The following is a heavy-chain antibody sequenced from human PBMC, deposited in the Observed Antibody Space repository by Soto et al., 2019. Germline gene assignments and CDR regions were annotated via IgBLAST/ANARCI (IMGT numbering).Heavy chain of an antibody. CDR3: RIELYF. V-gene: IGHV3-30-3*01. J-gene: IGHJ4*02. CDR2: MSYDGREK. Sequence: GGSLRLSCAASGFTFSTYTLHWVRQAPGKGLEWVALMSYDGREKYYADSVKGRFTISSDNSKNTLYLQMNSLSAEDTALYYCRIELYFWGQGTLVTVSS. D-gene: IGHD2-8*01. CDR1: GFTFSTYT.